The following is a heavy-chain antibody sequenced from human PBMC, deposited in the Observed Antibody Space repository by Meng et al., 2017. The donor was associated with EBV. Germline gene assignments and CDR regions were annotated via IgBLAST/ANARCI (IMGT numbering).Heavy chain of an antibody. Sequence: QLHVVQSGAEVKKPGASVKVSCKASGYTFTSYAMHWVRQAPGQRLEWMGWINAGNGNTKYSQKFQGRVTITRDTSASTAYMELSSLRSEDTAVYYCARRGGVADWFDPWGQGTLVTVSS. CDR1: GYTFTSYA. J-gene: IGHJ5*02. V-gene: IGHV1-3*01. CDR3: ARRGGVADWFDP. CDR2: INAGNGNT. D-gene: IGHD2-15*01.